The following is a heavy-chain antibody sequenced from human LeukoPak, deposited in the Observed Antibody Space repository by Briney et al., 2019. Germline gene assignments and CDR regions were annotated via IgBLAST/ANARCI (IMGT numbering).Heavy chain of an antibody. CDR2: ISYDGSNK. CDR3: ARDVYGDYLMGALDY. Sequence: GRSLRLSCAASGFTFSSYGMHWVRQAPGKGLEWVAVISYDGSNKYYADSVKGRFTISRDNSKNTLYLQMNSLRAEDTAVYYCARDVYGDYLMGALDYWGQGTLVTVSS. CDR1: GFTFSSYG. V-gene: IGHV3-30*19. J-gene: IGHJ4*02. D-gene: IGHD4-17*01.